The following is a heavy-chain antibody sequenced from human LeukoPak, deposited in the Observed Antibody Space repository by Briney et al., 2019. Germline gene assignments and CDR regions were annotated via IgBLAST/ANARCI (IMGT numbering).Heavy chain of an antibody. Sequence: ASVKVSCKASGYTFTSYYMHWVRQAPGQGLEWMGIINPSGGSTSYAQKFQGRVTMTRDTSTSTVYMELSSLRSEDTAVYYCARVNSIAARRGYWFDPWGQGTLVTVSS. D-gene: IGHD6-6*01. CDR3: ARVNSIAARRGYWFDP. CDR1: GYTFTSYY. J-gene: IGHJ5*02. V-gene: IGHV1-46*01. CDR2: INPSGGST.